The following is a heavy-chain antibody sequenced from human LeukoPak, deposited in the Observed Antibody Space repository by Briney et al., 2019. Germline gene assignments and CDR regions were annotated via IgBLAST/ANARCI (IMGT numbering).Heavy chain of an antibody. Sequence: ASVKVSCKASGYTFTGYYMHWVRQAPGQGLEWMGWINPNSGGTNYAQKFQGRVTMTRDTSISTAYMELSRLRSDDTAVYYCARDYGYGSGSYYFDYWGQGTLVTVSS. D-gene: IGHD3-10*01. CDR1: GYTFTGYY. CDR2: INPNSGGT. CDR3: ARDYGYGSGSYYFDY. J-gene: IGHJ4*02. V-gene: IGHV1-2*02.